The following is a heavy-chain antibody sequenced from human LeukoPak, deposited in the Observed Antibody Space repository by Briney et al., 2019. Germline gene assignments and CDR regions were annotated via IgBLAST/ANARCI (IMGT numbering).Heavy chain of an antibody. CDR2: ISSRSGTSI. CDR1: GFTFSDYY. J-gene: IGHJ4*02. D-gene: IGHD1-26*01. CDR3: TRVRGSYSVDY. Sequence: PGGSLRLSCAASGFTFSDYYMGSIRQAPGKGLEWISYISSRSGTSIFYADSVKGRFTISRDNAKNSLHLQMDSLRAEDTAVYYCTRVRGSYSVDYWGQGTLVTVSS. V-gene: IGHV3-11*04.